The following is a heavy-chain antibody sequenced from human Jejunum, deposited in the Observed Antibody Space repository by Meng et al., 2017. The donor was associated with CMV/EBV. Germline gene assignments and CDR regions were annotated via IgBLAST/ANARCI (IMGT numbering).Heavy chain of an antibody. D-gene: IGHD5-18*01. J-gene: IGHJ4*02. CDR2: IGSSGRTI. CDR3: ARGGWRFSFGSFDY. Sequence: SGFTFSSYWMHWVRQAPGKGLEWVSYIGSSGRTIYFADSVRGRFTISRDNAKNSLYLQMNSLTGEDTAMYYCARGGWRFSFGSFDYWGQGALVTVSS. V-gene: IGHV3-48*04. CDR1: GFTFSSYW.